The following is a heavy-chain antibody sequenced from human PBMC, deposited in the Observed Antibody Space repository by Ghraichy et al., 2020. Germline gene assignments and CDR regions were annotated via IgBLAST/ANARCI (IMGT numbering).Heavy chain of an antibody. CDR2: VDTAGDP. CDR3: AREIAVPGFWYFDL. V-gene: IGHV3-13*05. D-gene: IGHD6-13*01. Sequence: GGSLRLSCAASGFTFSRYDMHWVRQSTGKGLEWVSGVDTAGDPYYPGSVKGRFTISRENAKNSLYLQMNSLSAGDTAVYYCAREIAVPGFWYFDLWGRGTRVTVSS. J-gene: IGHJ2*01. CDR1: GFTFSRYD.